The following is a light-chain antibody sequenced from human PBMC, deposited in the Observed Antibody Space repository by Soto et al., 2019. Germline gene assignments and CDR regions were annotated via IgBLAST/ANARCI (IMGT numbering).Light chain of an antibody. CDR3: QQSYSPVVT. CDR2: AAS. J-gene: IGKJ3*01. CDR1: QSISSY. Sequence: DIQMTQSPSSLSASVGDRVTITCRASQSISSYLNWYQQKPGKAPKLLIYAASSLQSGVPSRFSGSGSGTDFTLTISSLQPEDFATYYCQQSYSPVVTFGPGTKVDIK. V-gene: IGKV1-39*01.